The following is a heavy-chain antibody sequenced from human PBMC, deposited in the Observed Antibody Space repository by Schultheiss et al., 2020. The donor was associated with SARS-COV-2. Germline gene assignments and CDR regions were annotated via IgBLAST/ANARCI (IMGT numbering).Heavy chain of an antibody. J-gene: IGHJ4*02. Sequence: GSLRLSCAVYGGSFSGYYWSWIRQPPGKGLEWIGSIYYSGSTYYNPSLKSRVTISVDTSKNQFSLKLSSVTAADTAVYYCARPSGGEWYLFDYWGQGTLVTVAS. CDR3: ARPSGGEWYLFDY. D-gene: IGHD3-16*01. V-gene: IGHV4-34*01. CDR1: GGSFSGYY. CDR2: IYYSGST.